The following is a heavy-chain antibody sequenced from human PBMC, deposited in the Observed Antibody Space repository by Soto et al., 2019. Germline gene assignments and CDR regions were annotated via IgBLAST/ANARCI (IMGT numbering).Heavy chain of an antibody. V-gene: IGHV1-46*01. J-gene: IGHJ4*02. CDR2: INPSGGST. CDR3: ARDSYDSSGYSLPGY. CDR1: GYTFTSYG. D-gene: IGHD3-22*01. Sequence: ASVKVSCKASGYTFTSYGISWVRQAPGQGLEWMGIINPSGGSTSYAQKFQGRVTMTRDTSTSTVYMELSSLRSEDTAVYYCARDSYDSSGYSLPGYWGQGTLVTVSS.